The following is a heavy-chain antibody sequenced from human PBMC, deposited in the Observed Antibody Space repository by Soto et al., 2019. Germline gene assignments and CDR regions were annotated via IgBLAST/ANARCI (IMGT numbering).Heavy chain of an antibody. CDR3: AKTPDTYAAAGRVGGGYFDF. CDR1: GFTFSTCA. CDR2: ISGSGGST. V-gene: IGHV3-23*01. Sequence: EVQLLESGGGLVQPGGSLRLSCAASGFTFSTCAMAWVRQAPGKGLEWVSIISGSGGSTYYADSVKGRFTISRYNSKNTLSLQMKTLRPEDRAVYYCAKTPDTYAAAGRVGGGYFDFWGQGTLVTVSS. J-gene: IGHJ4*02. D-gene: IGHD6-13*01.